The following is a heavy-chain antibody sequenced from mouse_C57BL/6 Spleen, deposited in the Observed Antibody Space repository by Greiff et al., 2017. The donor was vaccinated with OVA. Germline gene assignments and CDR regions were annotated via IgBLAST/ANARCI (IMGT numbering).Heavy chain of an antibody. V-gene: IGHV1-82*01. CDR1: GYAFSSSW. CDR3: ARRGYYGNSYAMDY. CDR2: IYPGDGDT. J-gene: IGHJ4*01. D-gene: IGHD2-1*01. Sequence: VQLQQSGPELVKPGASVQISCKASGYAFSSSWMNWVKQRPGKGLEWIGRIYPGDGDTNYNGKFKGKATLTADKSSSTAYMQLSSLTSEDSAVYFCARRGYYGNSYAMDYWGQGTSVTVSS.